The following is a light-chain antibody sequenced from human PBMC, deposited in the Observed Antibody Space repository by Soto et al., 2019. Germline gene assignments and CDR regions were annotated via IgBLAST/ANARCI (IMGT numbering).Light chain of an antibody. Sequence: QSALTQPRSVSGSPGQSVTISCTGTSSDVGGYKYVSWYQQHPGKVPKLMMFDVSERPSGVPDRFSGSKSGTSASLAISGLQAEDEADYYCAAWDDSLSGYVFGTGTKLTVL. V-gene: IGLV2-11*01. CDR2: DVS. CDR3: AAWDDSLSGYV. J-gene: IGLJ1*01. CDR1: SSDVGGYKY.